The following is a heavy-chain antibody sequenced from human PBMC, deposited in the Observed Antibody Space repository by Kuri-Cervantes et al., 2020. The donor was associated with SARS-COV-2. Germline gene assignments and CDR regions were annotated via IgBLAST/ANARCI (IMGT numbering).Heavy chain of an antibody. CDR1: GGSISSGD. V-gene: IGHV3-30-3*01. CDR2: ISYDGSNK. J-gene: IGHJ4*02. Sequence: LSLTCTVSGGSISSGDYYWSWVRQAPGKGLEWVAVISYDGSNKYYADSVKGRFTISRDNSKNTLYLQMNSLRAEDTAVYYCARSSSGSYYNPFDYWGQGTLVTVSS. D-gene: IGHD3-10*01. CDR3: ARSSSGSYYNPFDY.